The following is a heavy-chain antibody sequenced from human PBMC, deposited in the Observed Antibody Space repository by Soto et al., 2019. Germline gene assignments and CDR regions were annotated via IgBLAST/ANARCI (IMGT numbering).Heavy chain of an antibody. J-gene: IGHJ4*02. CDR3: AKDYWPARGSGSPLDY. CDR1: GITFSSYD. V-gene: IGHV3-30*18. Sequence: QVQLVESGGGVVQPGRSLRLSCAASGITFSSYDMHWVRQAPGKGLEWVAVISYDGSNKYYADSVKGRFTISRDKPKNTLYLKMSGLRAEDTAVYYCAKDYWPARGSGSPLDYWGQGTLVNVSS. D-gene: IGHD3-10*01. CDR2: ISYDGSNK.